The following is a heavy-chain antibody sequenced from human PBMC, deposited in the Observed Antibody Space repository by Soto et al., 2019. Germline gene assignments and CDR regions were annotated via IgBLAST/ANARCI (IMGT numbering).Heavy chain of an antibody. V-gene: IGHV4-30-4*01. CDR1: GGSISSGDYY. Sequence: PSETLSLTCTVSGGSISSGDYYWSWIRQPPGKGLEWIGYIYYSGSTYYNPSLKSRVTISVDTSKNQFSLKLSSVTAADTAVYYCAREPASQDNWFDPWGQGTLVTVS. J-gene: IGHJ5*02. CDR3: AREPASQDNWFDP. CDR2: IYYSGST.